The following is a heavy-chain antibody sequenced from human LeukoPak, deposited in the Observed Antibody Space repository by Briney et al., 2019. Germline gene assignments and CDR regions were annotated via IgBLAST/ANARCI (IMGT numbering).Heavy chain of an antibody. V-gene: IGHV4-39*01. CDR1: GGSISSSGYY. CDR3: ARQGDGGYSYGNFDS. Sequence: PSETLSLTCTVSGGSISSSGYYWGWIRQPPGKGLEWIGSIYYSGATYYSPSLKSRVTISLDTSENRFSLKLNSVTAADTAVYYCARQGDGGYSYGNFDSWGQGTLVTVSS. J-gene: IGHJ4*02. CDR2: IYYSGAT. D-gene: IGHD3-10*01.